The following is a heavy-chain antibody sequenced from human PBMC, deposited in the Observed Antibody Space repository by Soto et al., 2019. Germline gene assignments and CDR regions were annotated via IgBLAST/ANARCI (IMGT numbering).Heavy chain of an antibody. J-gene: IGHJ4*02. CDR3: EKEAYFDSSVSFDY. Sequence: PGGSLRLSCAASGFTFSRYAMSWVRQAPGKGLEWVSAISGSGSTTYYADGGATYYADSVKGRFTISRDNSRNTLFLQMNSLRGDDTAVYYCEKEAYFDSSVSFDYWGQGTKVTVSS. D-gene: IGHD3-22*01. V-gene: IGHV3-23*01. CDR2: ISGSGSTTYYADGGAT. CDR1: GFTFSRYA.